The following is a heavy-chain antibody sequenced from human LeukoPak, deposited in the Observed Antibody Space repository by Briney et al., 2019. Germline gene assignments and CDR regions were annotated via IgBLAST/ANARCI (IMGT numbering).Heavy chain of an antibody. CDR3: TRRLYYDSSGYYYDDY. CDR2: IRSKAISYAT. V-gene: IGHV3-73*01. J-gene: IGHJ4*02. CDR1: GFTFSGSA. Sequence: GGSLRLSCAASGFTFSGSAMHWVRQASGKGLEWVGRIRSKAISYATAYAASVKGRFTISRDDSKNTAYLQMNSLKTEDTAVYYCTRRLYYDSSGYYYDDYWGQGTLVTVSS. D-gene: IGHD3-22*01.